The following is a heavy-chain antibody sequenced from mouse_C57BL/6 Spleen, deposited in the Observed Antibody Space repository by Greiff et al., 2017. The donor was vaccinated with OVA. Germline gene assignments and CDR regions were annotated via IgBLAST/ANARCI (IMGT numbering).Heavy chain of an antibody. CDR2: ISSGGDYI. J-gene: IGHJ4*01. Sequence: EVKLEESGEGLVKPGGSLKLSCAASGFTFSSYAMSWVRQTPEKRLEWVAYISSGGDYIYYADTVKGRFTISRDNARNTLYLQMSSLKSEDTAMYYCTRVGRGNAMDYWGQGTSVTVSS. CDR1: GFTFSSYA. CDR3: TRVGRGNAMDY. V-gene: IGHV5-9-1*02.